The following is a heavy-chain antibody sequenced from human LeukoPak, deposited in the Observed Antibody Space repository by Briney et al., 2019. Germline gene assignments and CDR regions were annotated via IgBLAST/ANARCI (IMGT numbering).Heavy chain of an antibody. CDR3: ARASYYYDSSGYYPLDY. V-gene: IGHV1-2*06. Sequence: ASVKVSCKASGYTFTGYYMHWVRQAPGQGLEWMGRINPNSGGTNYAQKFQGRVTMTRDTSISTAYMELSRLRSDDTAAYYCARASYYYDSSGYYPLDYWGQGTLVTVSS. J-gene: IGHJ4*02. D-gene: IGHD3-22*01. CDR1: GYTFTGYY. CDR2: INPNSGGT.